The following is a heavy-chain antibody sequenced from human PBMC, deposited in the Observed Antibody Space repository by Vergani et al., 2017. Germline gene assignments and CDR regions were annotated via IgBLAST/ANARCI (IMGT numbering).Heavy chain of an antibody. J-gene: IGHJ5*02. CDR3: AREKYYEFWSGYGGFDP. CDR1: GGTFSSYA. D-gene: IGHD3-3*01. V-gene: IGHV1-69*11. Sequence: QVQLVQSGAEVKKPGSSVKVSCKASGGTFSSYAISWVRQAPGQGLEWMGRIIPILGTANYAQKFQGRVTITADESTSTAYMELSSRRSEDTAVYYCAREKYYEFWSGYGGFDPWGQGTLVTVSS. CDR2: IIPILGTA.